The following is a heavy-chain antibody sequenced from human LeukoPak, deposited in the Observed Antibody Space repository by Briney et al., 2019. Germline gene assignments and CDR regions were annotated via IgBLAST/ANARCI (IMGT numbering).Heavy chain of an antibody. CDR1: GFTFNIYS. CDR2: IDSSRYNI. V-gene: IGHV3-21*01. Sequence: PGGSLTLSCAASGFTFNIYSMNWVRQAPGRGLEWVSSIDSSRYNIYYADSVKGRFTISRDNAKNSLYLQMNSLRAEDTAVYYCARDLAYYYDSSYDWGQGTLVTGSA. J-gene: IGHJ4*02. D-gene: IGHD3-22*01. CDR3: ARDLAYYYDSSYD.